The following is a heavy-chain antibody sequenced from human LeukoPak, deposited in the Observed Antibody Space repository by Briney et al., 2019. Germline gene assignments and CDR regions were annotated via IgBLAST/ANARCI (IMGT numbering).Heavy chain of an antibody. J-gene: IGHJ5*02. CDR3: ARDIESYHPEYWFDP. CDR1: GFTFSTYG. V-gene: IGHV3-33*01. CDR2: IWYEGSNK. D-gene: IGHD2-2*01. Sequence: GSLRLSCVASGFTFSTYGMHWVRQAPGKGLEGGAVIWYEGSNKYYADSVKGRFTISRDNSKNTLYLQMNSLRTEDTALYYCARDIESYHPEYWFDPWGRGTLVTVSS.